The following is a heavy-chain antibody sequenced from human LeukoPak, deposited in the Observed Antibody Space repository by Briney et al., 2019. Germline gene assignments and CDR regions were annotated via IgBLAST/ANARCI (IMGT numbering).Heavy chain of an antibody. CDR2: ISSSGSTI. V-gene: IGHV3-48*04. D-gene: IGHD2-2*03. J-gene: IGHJ4*02. Sequence: PGGSLRLSCAASGFTFSSYWMNWVRQAPGKGLEWVSYISSSGSTIYYADSVKGRFTISRDNAKNSLYLQMNSLRAEDMAVYYCARESLDIVVVPAAHLDYWGQGTLVTASS. CDR3: ARESLDIVVVPAAHLDY. CDR1: GFTFSSYW.